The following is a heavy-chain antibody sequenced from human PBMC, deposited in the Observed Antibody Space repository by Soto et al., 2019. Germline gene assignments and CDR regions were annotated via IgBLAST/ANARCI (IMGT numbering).Heavy chain of an antibody. D-gene: IGHD6-19*01. Sequence: PSETLSLTCAVSGDSISSGYYWAWIRQPPGKGLEWIGSIYHSGTTYYNPSLKSRVTISVDTSKNQFSLKLSSVTAADTAVYYCARRKGSSGWYVPYYYYYGMDVWGQGTTVTVSS. J-gene: IGHJ6*02. V-gene: IGHV4-38-2*01. CDR3: ARRKGSSGWYVPYYYYYGMDV. CDR2: IYHSGTT. CDR1: GDSISSGYY.